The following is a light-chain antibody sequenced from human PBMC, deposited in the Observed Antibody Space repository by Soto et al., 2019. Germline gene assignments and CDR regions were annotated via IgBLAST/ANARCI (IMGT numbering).Light chain of an antibody. Sequence: QSVLTQPASVSGSPGQSITISCTGTSSDIGAYNYVSWYQQYPGKAPKLMIYEVSNRPSGVSNRFSGSKSVNTASLTISGLQAEDEADYHCSSYTSSSSLWVFGGGTKLTVL. CDR2: EVS. V-gene: IGLV2-14*01. CDR1: SSDIGAYNY. J-gene: IGLJ3*02. CDR3: SSYTSSSSLWV.